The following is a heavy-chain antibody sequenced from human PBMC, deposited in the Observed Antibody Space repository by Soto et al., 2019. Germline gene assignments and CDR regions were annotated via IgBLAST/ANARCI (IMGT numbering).Heavy chain of an antibody. CDR1: GLNFDDFA. CDR2: ITWNSRVL. V-gene: IGHV3-9*01. Sequence: QPGGSLRLSCVGTGLNFDDFAMHWVRQAPGKGLEWVSGITWNSRVLAYADSVKGRFTISRDNARNSLYLQMDSLRDEDTALYYCAKGRYDFWSPYYFDSWGQGTLGTVSS. CDR3: AKGRYDFWSPYYFDS. J-gene: IGHJ4*02. D-gene: IGHD3-3*01.